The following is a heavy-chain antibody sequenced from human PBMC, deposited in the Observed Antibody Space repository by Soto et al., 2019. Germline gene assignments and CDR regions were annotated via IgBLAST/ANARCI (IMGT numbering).Heavy chain of an antibody. Sequence: QVQLVQSGAEVKKPGASVKVSCKASGYTFTSYAMHWVRQAPGQRLEWMGWINAGNGNTKYSQKFQGRVTITRDTSASTAYMELSSLRSEDTAVYYCARVPYYYGSGSYSVLDPWGQGTLVTVSS. D-gene: IGHD3-10*01. V-gene: IGHV1-3*01. J-gene: IGHJ5*02. CDR2: INAGNGNT. CDR1: GYTFTSYA. CDR3: ARVPYYYGSGSYSVLDP.